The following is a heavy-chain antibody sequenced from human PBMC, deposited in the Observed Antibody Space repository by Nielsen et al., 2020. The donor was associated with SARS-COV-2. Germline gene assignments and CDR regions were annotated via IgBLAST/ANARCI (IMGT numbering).Heavy chain of an antibody. CDR1: GFTLSRYW. V-gene: IGHV3-74*01. CDR2: ISSDGTKT. D-gene: IGHD6-6*01. CDR3: AKEEYSSPSYGMDV. J-gene: IGHJ6*02. Sequence: GGSLRLSCAASGFTLSRYWMNWVRQVPGKGLAWVSRISSDGTKTTYADSVKGRFTISKDNTRNTLYLQMNSLRAEDTAVYYCAKEEYSSPSYGMDVWGQGTTVTVSS.